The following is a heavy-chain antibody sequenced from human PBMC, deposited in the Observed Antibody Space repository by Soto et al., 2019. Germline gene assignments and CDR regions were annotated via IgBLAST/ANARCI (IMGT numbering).Heavy chain of an antibody. V-gene: IGHV3-30*18. CDR1: GFTFSSFG. CDR2: ISFDGSDE. Sequence: GGSLRLSCTTSGFTFSSFGMHWVRQAPGKGLQWVATISFDGSDEYYADSVRGRFTISRDNSKNTLYLQMNSLSAEDTAVYYCAKSPVVVAATRFDYWGQGTLVTVSS. J-gene: IGHJ4*02. CDR3: AKSPVVVAATRFDY. D-gene: IGHD2-15*01.